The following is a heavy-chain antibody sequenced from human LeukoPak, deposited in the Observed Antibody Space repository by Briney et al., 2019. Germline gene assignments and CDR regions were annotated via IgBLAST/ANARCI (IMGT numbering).Heavy chain of an antibody. D-gene: IGHD2-15*01. CDR1: GGSISSSNW. CDR2: IYHSGST. CDR3: ARLGLGYCSGGSCYSVDY. V-gene: IGHV4-4*02. J-gene: IGHJ4*02. Sequence: SGTLSLTCAISGGSISSSNWWSWVRQPPGKGLEWIGEIYHSGSTNYNPSLKSRVTISVDKSKNQFSLKLSSVTAADTAVYYCARLGLGYCSGGSCYSVDYWGQGTLVTVSS.